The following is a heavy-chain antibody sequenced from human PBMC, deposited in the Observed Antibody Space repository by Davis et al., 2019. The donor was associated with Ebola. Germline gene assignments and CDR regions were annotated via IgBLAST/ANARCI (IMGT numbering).Heavy chain of an antibody. CDR3: AKDKFQWRNGLLDY. D-gene: IGHD6-19*01. Sequence: GESLKISCAASGFTFSNAWMTWVRQAPGKGLEWVAVISSDGSNKYYVDSVKGRFTISRDNSKNALYLQMNSLRAEDTAVYYCAKDKFQWRNGLLDYWGQGTLVTVSS. CDR2: ISSDGSNK. V-gene: IGHV3-30*18. J-gene: IGHJ4*02. CDR1: GFTFSNAW.